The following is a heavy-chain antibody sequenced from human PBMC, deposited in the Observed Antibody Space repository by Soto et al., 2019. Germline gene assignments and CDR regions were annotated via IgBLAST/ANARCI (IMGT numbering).Heavy chain of an antibody. V-gene: IGHV1-46*01. J-gene: IGHJ4*02. CDR2: IRPSGGGT. CDR1: GYTFTNYY. D-gene: IGHD5-18*01. Sequence: QVHLVQSGAEVKKPVASVKVSCKASGYTFTNYYIHWVRQAPGQGLEWLGIIRPSGGGTEYAQRFQGRVTMTRDTSTSTVYMELTSLTSDDTAVYYCAREPNESYYFDYWGQGTLVTVSS. CDR3: AREPNESYYFDY.